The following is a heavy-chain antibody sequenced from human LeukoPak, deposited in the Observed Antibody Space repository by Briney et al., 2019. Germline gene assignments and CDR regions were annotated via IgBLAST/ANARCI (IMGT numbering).Heavy chain of an antibody. CDR2: ISYDGSNK. V-gene: IGHV3-30*04. D-gene: IGHD3-22*01. J-gene: IGHJ4*02. CDR1: GFTFSSYA. CDR3: ARDRYDSSGSCLDY. Sequence: GGSLRLSCAASGFTFSSYAMHWVRQAPGKGLEWVAVISYDGSNKYYADSVKGRFTISRDNSKNTLYLQMNSLRAEDTAVYYCARDRYDSSGSCLDYWGQGALVTVSS.